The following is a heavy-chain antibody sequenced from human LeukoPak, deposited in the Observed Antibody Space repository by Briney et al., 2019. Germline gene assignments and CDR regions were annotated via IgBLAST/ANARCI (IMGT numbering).Heavy chain of an antibody. D-gene: IGHD4-23*01. CDR1: GFTFSSYA. Sequence: GGSLRLSCAASGFTFSSYAMSWVRQAPGKGLEWVSAINDSGGSTYYADSVKGRFTISRDNSKNTLYLQMNSLRAEDTAVYYCARSTVVGNNWFDPWGQGTLVTVSS. CDR2: INDSGGST. CDR3: ARSTVVGNNWFDP. J-gene: IGHJ5*02. V-gene: IGHV3-23*01.